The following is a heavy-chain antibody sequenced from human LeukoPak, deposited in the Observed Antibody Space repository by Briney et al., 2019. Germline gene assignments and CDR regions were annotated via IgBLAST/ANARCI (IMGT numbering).Heavy chain of an antibody. CDR1: GFTFSSYG. D-gene: IGHD6-13*01. Sequence: GGTLRLSCAASGFTFSSYGMSWVRQAPGKGLEWVSAISGSGGSTYYADSVKGRFTISRDNSKNTLYLQMNSLRAEDTAVYYCAKGRWEQQLKAWGQGTLVTVSS. J-gene: IGHJ5*02. CDR2: ISGSGGST. CDR3: AKGRWEQQLKA. V-gene: IGHV3-23*01.